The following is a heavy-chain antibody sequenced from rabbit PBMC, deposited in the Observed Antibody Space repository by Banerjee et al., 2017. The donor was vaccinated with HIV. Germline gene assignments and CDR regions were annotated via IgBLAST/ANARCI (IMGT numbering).Heavy chain of an antibody. CDR3: ARGYDDYDARLDL. J-gene: IGHJ3*01. V-gene: IGHV1S29*01. Sequence: QEQLKESGGGLVQPGGSLKLSCKASGFDFSSYAITWVRQAPGKGLEYIGYITYRGSAYYATWVDGRFTISSHNAQNTLYLQLNSLTAADTATYFCARGYDDYDARLDLWGPGTLVTVS. CDR1: GFDFSSYA. D-gene: IGHD2-1*01. CDR2: ITYRGSA.